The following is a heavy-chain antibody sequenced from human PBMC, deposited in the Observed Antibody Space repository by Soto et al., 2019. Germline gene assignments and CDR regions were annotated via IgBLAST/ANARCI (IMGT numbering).Heavy chain of an antibody. CDR1: GYTFTSYA. V-gene: IGHV1-3*01. Sequence: ASVKVSCKASGYTFTSYAMHWVRQAPGQRLEWMGWINAGNGNTKYSQKFQGRVTITRDTSASTAYMELSSLRSEDTAVYYCARATRDIAAGGYGMDVWGQGTTVTFSS. D-gene: IGHD6-25*01. CDR3: ARATRDIAAGGYGMDV. J-gene: IGHJ6*02. CDR2: INAGNGNT.